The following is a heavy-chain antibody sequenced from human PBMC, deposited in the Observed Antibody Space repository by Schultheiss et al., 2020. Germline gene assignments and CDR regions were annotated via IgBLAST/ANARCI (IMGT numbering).Heavy chain of an antibody. J-gene: IGHJ5*02. CDR3: ARDRLAGYSYGSLIKSNWFDP. D-gene: IGHD5-18*01. V-gene: IGHV4-59*01. CDR1: GGSISSYY. CDR2: IYYSGST. Sequence: SETLSLTCTVSGGSISSYYWSWIRQPPGKGLEWIGYIYYSGSTNYNPSLKSRVTISVDTSKNQFSLKLSSVTAADTAVYYCARDRLAGYSYGSLIKSNWFDPWGQGTLVTVSS.